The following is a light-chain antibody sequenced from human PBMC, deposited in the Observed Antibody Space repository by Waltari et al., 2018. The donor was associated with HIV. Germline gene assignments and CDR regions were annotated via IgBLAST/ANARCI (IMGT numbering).Light chain of an antibody. CDR1: QSIGSY. J-gene: IGKJ1*01. V-gene: IGKV1-39*01. CDR2: VAS. Sequence: DIQMTQSPSSLSASVGDRVTITCRASQSIGSYVNWYQQKQGKAPKLLIYVASILESGDPSRYSGSGYGIHFTLTITSLQPEDFATYYCQESYGPLWTFVQGTRVEIK. CDR3: QESYGPLWT.